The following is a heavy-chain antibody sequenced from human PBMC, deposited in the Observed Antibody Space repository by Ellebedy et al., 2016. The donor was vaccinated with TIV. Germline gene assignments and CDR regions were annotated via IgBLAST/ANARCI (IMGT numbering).Heavy chain of an antibody. CDR3: ARDLLHNWDEAPLFDY. CDR2: INHDGSEK. V-gene: IGHV3-7*01. Sequence: GGSLRLXXAASGFTFSSYWMSWVRQTPGKGLEWVAQINHDGSEKNYVDSVKGRFTIARDSAKNSLYLQMNSLRAEDTAVYYCARDLLHNWDEAPLFDYWGQGTLVTVSP. D-gene: IGHD1-20*01. J-gene: IGHJ4*02. CDR1: GFTFSSYW.